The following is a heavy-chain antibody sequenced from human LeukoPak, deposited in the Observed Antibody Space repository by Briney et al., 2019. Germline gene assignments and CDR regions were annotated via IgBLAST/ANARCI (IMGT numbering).Heavy chain of an antibody. CDR1: GGSFSGYY. CDR2: INHSGST. Sequence: PSETLSLTCAVYGGSFSGYYWSWLRQPPGKGLEWIGEINHSGSTNYNPSLKSRVTISVDTSKNQFSLKLSSVTAADTAVYYCARGPTYYYDSSGFEPLDYWGQGTLVTVSS. J-gene: IGHJ4*02. D-gene: IGHD3-22*01. CDR3: ARGPTYYYDSSGFEPLDY. V-gene: IGHV4-34*01.